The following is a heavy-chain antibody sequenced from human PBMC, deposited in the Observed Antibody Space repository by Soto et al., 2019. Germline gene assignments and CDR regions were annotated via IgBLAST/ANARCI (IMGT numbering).Heavy chain of an antibody. CDR3: ARGEIDILTGYYY. CDR1: GFTFSSYA. J-gene: IGHJ4*02. Sequence: GGSLRLSCAASGFTFSSYAMHWVRQAPGKGLEWVAVISYDGSNKYYADSVKGRFTISRDNSKNTLYLQMNSLRAEDTAVYYCARGEIDILTGYYYWGQGTLVTVSS. D-gene: IGHD3-9*01. V-gene: IGHV3-30-3*01. CDR2: ISYDGSNK.